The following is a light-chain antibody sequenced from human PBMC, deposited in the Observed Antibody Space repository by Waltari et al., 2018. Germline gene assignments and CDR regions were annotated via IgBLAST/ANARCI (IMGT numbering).Light chain of an antibody. CDR2: AAS. CDR3: QQSYSTLRT. Sequence: DIQMTQSPSSLSASEGDRVTITCQASQSISSYLNWYQQKPGKAPKLLIYAASSLQSGVPSRFSGSGSGTDFTLTISSLQPEDFATYYCQQSYSTLRTFGQGTKVEIK. V-gene: IGKV1-39*01. J-gene: IGKJ1*01. CDR1: QSISSY.